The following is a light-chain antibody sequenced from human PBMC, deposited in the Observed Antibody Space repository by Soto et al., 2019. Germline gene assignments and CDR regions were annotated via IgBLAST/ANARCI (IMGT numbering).Light chain of an antibody. V-gene: IGLV2-23*01. J-gene: IGLJ2*01. Sequence: QSALTQPASVSGSPGQSITISCTATTSDVAIYNLVSWYQQHPRKTPRLMIYEATKRPSGVSNRFFGSKAGNTTSLTISGLQIEDEGDYYCSSYAGSNTVIFGGGTKVTVL. CDR1: TSDVAIYNL. CDR2: EAT. CDR3: SSYAGSNTVI.